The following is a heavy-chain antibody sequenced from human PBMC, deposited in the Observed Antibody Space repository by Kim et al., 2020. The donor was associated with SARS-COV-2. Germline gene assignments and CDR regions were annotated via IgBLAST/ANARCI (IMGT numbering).Heavy chain of an antibody. V-gene: IGHV4-59*08. J-gene: IGHJ4*02. CDR3: ARHSRITIFGVVIIGYFDY. Sequence: SRVTISVDTSKNQFSLKLSSVTDADTAVYYCARHSRITIFGVVIIGYFDYWGQGTLVTVSS. D-gene: IGHD3-3*01.